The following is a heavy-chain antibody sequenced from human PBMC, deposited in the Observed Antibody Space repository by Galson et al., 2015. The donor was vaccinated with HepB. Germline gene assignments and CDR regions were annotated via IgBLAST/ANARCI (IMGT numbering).Heavy chain of an antibody. V-gene: IGHV7-4-1*02. CDR1: GYTFTDYV. CDR2: MNTNTGKP. J-gene: IGHJ6*03. D-gene: IGHD3-3*01. Sequence: CKTSGYTFTDYVVNWVRQTPGQGLEWMGWMNTNTGKPTYAPGFAGRFVFSLDTSVTTAYLQISSLETDDTAVYYCARSPLRFLDWLPYYDYYYMDVWGEGTTVTVSS. CDR3: ARSPLRFLDWLPYYDYYYMDV.